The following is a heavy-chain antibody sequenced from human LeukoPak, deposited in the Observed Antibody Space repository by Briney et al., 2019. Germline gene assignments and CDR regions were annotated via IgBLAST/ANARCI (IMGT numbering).Heavy chain of an antibody. D-gene: IGHD6-13*01. V-gene: IGHV4-34*01. CDR3: AREESSSPEDWFDP. J-gene: IGHJ5*02. CDR2: INHTGST. Sequence: SETLSLTCAVYGGSFSGYYWSWIRQPPGKGLEWIGEINHTGSTNYNPSLKSRVTISVDTSKNQFSLKVSSVTAADTAVYYCAREESSSPEDWFDPWGQGTLVTVSS. CDR1: GGSFSGYY.